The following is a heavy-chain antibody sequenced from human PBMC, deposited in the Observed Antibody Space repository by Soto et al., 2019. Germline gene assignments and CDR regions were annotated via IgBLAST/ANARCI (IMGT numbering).Heavy chain of an antibody. Sequence: QLQLQESGSGLVKPSQTLSLTCAVSGGSISSGGYSWSWIRQPPGKGLEWIGYIYHSGSTNYHPSLQSRVTISVARSKNQLPLRLSSVTAADTAVYSCSRGAPVFNPHWRQGTLVNVSS. CDR3: SRGAPVFNPH. J-gene: IGHJ1*01. CDR1: GGSISSGGYS. D-gene: IGHD3-10*01. V-gene: IGHV4-30-2*01. CDR2: IYHSGST.